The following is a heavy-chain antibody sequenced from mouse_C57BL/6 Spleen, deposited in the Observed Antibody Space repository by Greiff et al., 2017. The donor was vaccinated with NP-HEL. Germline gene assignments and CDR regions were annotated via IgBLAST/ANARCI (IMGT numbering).Heavy chain of an antibody. CDR2: ISDGGSYT. CDR3: ARALYGMDY. J-gene: IGHJ4*01. D-gene: IGHD1-1*01. CDR1: GFTFSSYA. V-gene: IGHV5-4*01. Sequence: EVQRVESGGGLVKPGGSLKLSCAASGFTFSSYAMSWVRQTPEKRLEWVATISDGGSYTYYPDNVKGRFTISRDNAKNNLYLQMSHLKSEDTAMYYCARALYGMDYWGQGTSVTVSS.